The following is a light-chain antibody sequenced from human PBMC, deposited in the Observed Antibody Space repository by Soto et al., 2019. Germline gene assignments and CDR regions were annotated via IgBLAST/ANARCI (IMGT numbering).Light chain of an antibody. V-gene: IGKV3-20*01. Sequence: EVVLTQSPGTLSLFPGERATLSCRASQSVSSSYPAWYQQKPGQAPRLLIFGASSRATGIPDRFSGSGSGTDFILTISRLEPEDFAVYYCQQYGNSRWTFGQGTKVDIK. J-gene: IGKJ1*01. CDR3: QQYGNSRWT. CDR2: GAS. CDR1: QSVSSSY.